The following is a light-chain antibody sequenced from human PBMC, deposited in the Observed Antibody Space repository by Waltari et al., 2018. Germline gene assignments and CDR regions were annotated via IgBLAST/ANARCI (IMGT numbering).Light chain of an antibody. CDR1: QSVGTY. CDR2: DAS. Sequence: EIVLTQSPATLSLSPGETATLSCRTSQSVGTYLAWYQQKPGQAPRHLIYDASNRATGIPAGFRGSGSGTDFTLTISSLEAEDFAVYYCQQRSSWTPHTFGQGARLEIK. J-gene: IGKJ2*01. CDR3: QQRSSWTPHT. V-gene: IGKV3-11*01.